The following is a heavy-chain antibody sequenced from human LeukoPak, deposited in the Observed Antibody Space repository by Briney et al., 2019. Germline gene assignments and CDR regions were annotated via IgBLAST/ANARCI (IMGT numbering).Heavy chain of an antibody. CDR2: IYYSGST. J-gene: IGHJ4*02. D-gene: IGHD1-26*01. CDR1: GDSISSSNYY. CDR3: ARVVGATHFDY. Sequence: SETLSLTCIVSGDSISSSNYYWGWIRQPPGKGLEWIGYIYYSGSTNYNPSLKSRVTISVDTSKNQFSLKLSSVTAADTAVYYCARVVGATHFDYWGQGTLVTVSS. V-gene: IGHV4-61*05.